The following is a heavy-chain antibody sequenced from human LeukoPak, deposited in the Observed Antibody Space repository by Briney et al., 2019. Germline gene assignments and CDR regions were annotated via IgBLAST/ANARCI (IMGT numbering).Heavy chain of an antibody. CDR3: ARDGGYGRRYYHHYGMEV. J-gene: IGHJ6*02. Sequence: VASVKVSCKASRYTFTIYGISCVRQAPGQGREWMGWISAYNGNTNYSQKLQGRVTMTTDASTSTAYMELRSLGSDDTAVYYCARDGGYGRRYYHHYGMEVWGQGTTVTVSS. D-gene: IGHD5-18*01. CDR1: RYTFTIYG. V-gene: IGHV1-18*01. CDR2: ISAYNGNT.